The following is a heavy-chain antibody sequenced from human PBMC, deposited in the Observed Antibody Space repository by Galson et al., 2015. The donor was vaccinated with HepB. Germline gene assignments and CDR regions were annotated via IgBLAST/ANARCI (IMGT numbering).Heavy chain of an antibody. CDR2: ISSSSSYI. CDR3: ARDLKGYSQLTEGWYFDL. V-gene: IGHV3-21*01. CDR1: GFTFSSYS. Sequence: SLRLSCAASGFTFSSYSMNWVRQAPGKGLEWVSSISSSSSYIYYADSVKGRFTISRDNAKNSLYLQMNSLRAEDTAVYYCARDLKGYSQLTEGWYFDLWGRGTLVTVSS. D-gene: IGHD4-11*01. J-gene: IGHJ2*01.